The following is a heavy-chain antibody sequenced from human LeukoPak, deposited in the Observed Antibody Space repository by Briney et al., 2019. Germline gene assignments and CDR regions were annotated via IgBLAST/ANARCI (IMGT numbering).Heavy chain of an antibody. CDR3: ARDPGYYGSGTRGAFDF. D-gene: IGHD3-10*01. J-gene: IGHJ3*01. Sequence: SETLSLTCTVSGDSISSYYWSWIRQPAGKGLEWIGRIYTSGSTNYNPSLQSRVTISVDTSKNQFSLKLTSVTAADTAVYYCARDPGYYGSGTRGAFDFWGQGTMVTVSS. CDR2: IYTSGST. CDR1: GDSISSYY. V-gene: IGHV4-4*07.